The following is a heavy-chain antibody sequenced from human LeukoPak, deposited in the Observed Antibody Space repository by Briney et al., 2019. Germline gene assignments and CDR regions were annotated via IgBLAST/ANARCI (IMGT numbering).Heavy chain of an antibody. CDR2: INHSGST. V-gene: IGHV4-34*01. D-gene: IGHD3-10*01. CDR1: VGSFSGYY. Sequence: SATLSLPCAVHVGSFSGYYWSGSRPPPGKGLGGIGEINHSGSTNYNSSLKSRVTISVDTSKNQFSLKLSSVTAADTAVYYCARGYYGSGSHCCHMDVWGKGTTITVS. CDR3: ARGYYGSGSHCCHMDV. J-gene: IGHJ6*03.